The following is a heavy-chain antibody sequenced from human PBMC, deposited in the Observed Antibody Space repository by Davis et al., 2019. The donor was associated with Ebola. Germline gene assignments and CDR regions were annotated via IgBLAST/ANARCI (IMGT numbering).Heavy chain of an antibody. CDR1: GYTFTSYG. J-gene: IGHJ4*02. CDR2: ISAYNGNT. CDR3: ARVSLRRDGPVDYFDY. D-gene: IGHD5-24*01. V-gene: IGHV1-18*01. Sequence: ASVKVSCKASGYTFTSYGISWVRQAPGQGLEWMGWISAYNGNTNYAQKLQGRVTMTTDTSTSTAYMELRSLRSDDTAVYYCARVSLRRDGPVDYFDYWGQGTLVTVSS.